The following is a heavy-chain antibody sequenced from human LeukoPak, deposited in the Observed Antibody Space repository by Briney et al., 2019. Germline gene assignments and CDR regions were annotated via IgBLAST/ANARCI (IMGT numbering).Heavy chain of an antibody. CDR3: ARRVSGNYYVDY. J-gene: IGHJ4*02. CDR2: IYHSGST. V-gene: IGHV4-38-2*01. Sequence: SETLSLTCAVSGYSISSGYYWGWIRQPPGKGLEWIGSIYHSGSTYYNPSLKSRVTISLDTSKNQFSLKLSSVTAADTAVYFCARRVSGNYYVDYWGQGTLVTVSS. CDR1: GYSISSGYY. D-gene: IGHD1-26*01.